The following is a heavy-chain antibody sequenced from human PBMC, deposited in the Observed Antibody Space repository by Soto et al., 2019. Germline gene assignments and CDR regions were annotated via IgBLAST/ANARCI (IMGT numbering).Heavy chain of an antibody. V-gene: IGHV4-34*01. CDR3: ARGWLTGSGYYKLTNWFDP. D-gene: IGHD3-22*01. CDR2: INHSGST. Sequence: XATLSLTCAVYGGSFSGYCWSWSRQPPGKGLEWIGEINHSGSTNYNPSLKSRVTISVDTSKNQFSLKLSSVTAADTAVYYCARGWLTGSGYYKLTNWFDPWGQGTLVTVPS. CDR1: GGSFSGYC. J-gene: IGHJ5*02.